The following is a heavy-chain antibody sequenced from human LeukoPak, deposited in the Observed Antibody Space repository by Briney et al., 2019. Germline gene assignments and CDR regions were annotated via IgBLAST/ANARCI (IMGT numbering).Heavy chain of an antibody. J-gene: IGHJ4*02. D-gene: IGHD6-13*01. CDR3: ARDRPPQLVRPFDY. CDR2: INPNSGGT. Sequence: ASVKVSCKASGYTFTNYYIHWVRQAPGQGLEWMGWINPNSGGTNYAQKFQGRVTMTRDTSISTAYMELSRLTSDDTAVYYCARDRPPQLVRPFDYWGQGTLVTVSS. V-gene: IGHV1-2*02. CDR1: GYTFTNYY.